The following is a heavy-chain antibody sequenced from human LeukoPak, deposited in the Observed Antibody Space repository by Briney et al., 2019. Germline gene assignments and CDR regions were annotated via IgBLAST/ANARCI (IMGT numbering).Heavy chain of an antibody. Sequence: SETLSHTCTVSGGSISSSSYYWGWIRQPPGKGLEWIGSIYYSGSTYYNPSLKSRVTISVDTSKNQFSLKLSSVTAADTAVYYCARGRGYSGYFGYYYMDVWGKGTTVTISS. D-gene: IGHD5-12*01. CDR3: ARGRGYSGYFGYYYMDV. V-gene: IGHV4-39*07. J-gene: IGHJ6*03. CDR1: GGSISSSSYY. CDR2: IYYSGST.